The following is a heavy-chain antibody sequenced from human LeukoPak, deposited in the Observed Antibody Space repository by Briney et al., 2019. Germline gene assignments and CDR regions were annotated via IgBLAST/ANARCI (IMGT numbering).Heavy chain of an antibody. J-gene: IGHJ4*02. CDR3: ARAYYYDSSGYWKSYFDY. Sequence: ASVKVSCKASGYTLTSHGISWVRQAPGQGLEWMGWISAYNGNTDYAQKLQGRVTMTTDTSTSTAYMELRSLRSDDTAVYYCARAYYYDSSGYWKSYFDYWGQGTLVTVSS. CDR1: GYTLTSHG. CDR2: ISAYNGNT. D-gene: IGHD3-22*01. V-gene: IGHV1-18*01.